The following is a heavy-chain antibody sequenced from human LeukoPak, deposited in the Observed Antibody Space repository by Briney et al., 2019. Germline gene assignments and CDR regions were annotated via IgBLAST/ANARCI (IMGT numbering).Heavy chain of an antibody. V-gene: IGHV5-51*01. Sequence: GESLKISCKGSGYSFTSYWIGWVRQMPGKGLEWMGIISPGDSDTRYSPSFQGQVTISADKSISTAYLQWSSLKASDTAMYYCAGHYYDSSGYYQNDAFDIWGQGTMVAVSS. D-gene: IGHD3-22*01. CDR1: GYSFTSYW. J-gene: IGHJ3*02. CDR2: ISPGDSDT. CDR3: AGHYYDSSGYYQNDAFDI.